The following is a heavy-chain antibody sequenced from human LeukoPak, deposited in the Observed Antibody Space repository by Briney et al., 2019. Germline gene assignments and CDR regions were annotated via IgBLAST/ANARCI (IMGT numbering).Heavy chain of an antibody. CDR3: ASWTTVTNYYYYSGMDV. D-gene: IGHD4-11*01. V-gene: IGHV1-3*01. J-gene: IGHJ6*04. Sequence: GASVKVSCKASGYTFTSYAMHWVRQAPGQRLEWMGWINAGNGNTKYSQKFQGRVTITRDTSASTAYMELSSLKSEDTAVYYCASWTTVTNYYYYSGMDVGGKGPTATVSS. CDR2: INAGNGNT. CDR1: GYTFTSYA.